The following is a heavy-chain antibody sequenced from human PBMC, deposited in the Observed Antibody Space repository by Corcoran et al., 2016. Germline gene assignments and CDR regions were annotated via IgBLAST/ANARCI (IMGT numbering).Heavy chain of an antibody. Sequence: QVQLQESGPGLVKPSETLSLTCTVSGGSISSYYWSWIRQPPGKGLEWIGYIYYSGSTNYNPSLKSRVTISVDTSKNQFSLKLSSVTAADTAVYYCARVPPAPGASDYWGQGTLVTVSS. CDR2: IYYSGST. CDR1: GGSISSYY. V-gene: IGHV4-59*01. J-gene: IGHJ4*02. CDR3: ARVPPAPGASDY.